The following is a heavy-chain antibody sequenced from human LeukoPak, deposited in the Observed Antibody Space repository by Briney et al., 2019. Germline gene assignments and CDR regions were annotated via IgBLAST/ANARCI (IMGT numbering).Heavy chain of an antibody. CDR2: IIPIFGTA. J-gene: IGHJ5*02. CDR1: GGTFSSYA. Sequence: ASVKVSCKASGGTFSSYAISWLRQAPRQWLEWMGGIIPIFGTANYAQKFQGRVTITADESTSTAYMELSSLRSEDTAVYYCAVLWSGYVDCFDPWRRGTLVTVSS. V-gene: IGHV1-69*13. CDR3: AVLWSGYVDCFDP. D-gene: IGHD3-3*01.